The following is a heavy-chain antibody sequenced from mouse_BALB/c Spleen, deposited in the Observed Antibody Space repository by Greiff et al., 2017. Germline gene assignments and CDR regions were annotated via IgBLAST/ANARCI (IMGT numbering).Heavy chain of an antibody. D-gene: IGHD2-4*01. CDR1: GFTFSSFG. V-gene: IGHV5-17*02. CDR3: ARRYYDYDSYAMDY. J-gene: IGHJ4*01. Sequence: EVQLVESGGGLVQPGGSRKLSCAASGFTFSSFGMHWVRQAPEKGLEWVAYISSGSSTIYYADTVKGRFTISRDNPKNTLFLQMTSLRSEDTAMYYCARRYYDYDSYAMDYWGQGTSVTVSS. CDR2: ISSGSSTI.